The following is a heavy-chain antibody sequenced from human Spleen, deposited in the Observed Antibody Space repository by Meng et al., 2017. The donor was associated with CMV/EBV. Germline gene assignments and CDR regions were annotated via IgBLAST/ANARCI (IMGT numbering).Heavy chain of an antibody. CDR2: TYYRSKWYY. V-gene: IGHV6-1*01. CDR3: AGEGSGWFYFDN. Sequence: SQTLSLTCAISGDSVSSNNGAWNWIRRSPSRGLEWLGRTYYRSKWYYDYAASVKSRITIKPDTSKNQFSLQLNSVTPEDTAVYFCAGEGSGWFYFDNWGRGTLVTVSS. D-gene: IGHD6-19*01. CDR1: GDSVSSNNGA. J-gene: IGHJ4*02.